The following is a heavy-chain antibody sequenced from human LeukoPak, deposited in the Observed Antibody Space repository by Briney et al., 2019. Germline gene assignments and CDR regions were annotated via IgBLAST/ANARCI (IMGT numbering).Heavy chain of an antibody. D-gene: IGHD3-22*01. CDR1: GGSISSSSYY. CDR2: IYYSGST. J-gene: IGHJ4*02. CDR3: ARWSSSGYPAMFDFY. V-gene: IGHV4-39*01. Sequence: SETLSLTCTVSGGSISSSSYYWGWIRQPPGKGLEWIGSIYYSGSTYYNPSLKSRVTISVDTSKNQFSLKLSSVTAADTAVHYCARWSSSGYPAMFDFYWGQGTLVTVSS.